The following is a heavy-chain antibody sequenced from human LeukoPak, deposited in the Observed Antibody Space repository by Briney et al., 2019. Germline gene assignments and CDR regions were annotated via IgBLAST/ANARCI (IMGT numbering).Heavy chain of an antibody. Sequence: SETLSLTCAVYGGSFSGYYWSWIRQPPGKGLEWIGEINHSGSTNYNPSLKSRVTISVDTSKKQFSLKLSSVTAADTAVYYCARAPDSGYDYYYYYMDVWGKGTTVTVAS. J-gene: IGHJ6*03. CDR2: INHSGST. V-gene: IGHV4-34*01. D-gene: IGHD5-12*01. CDR3: ARAPDSGYDYYYYYMDV. CDR1: GGSFSGYY.